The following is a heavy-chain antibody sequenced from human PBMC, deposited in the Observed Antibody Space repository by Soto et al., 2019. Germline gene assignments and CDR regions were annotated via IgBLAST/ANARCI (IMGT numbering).Heavy chain of an antibody. CDR1: GDSVSSSSVT. V-gene: IGHV6-1*01. CDR3: VRLIGNSWLDF. Sequence: SQTLSLTFATSGDSVSSSSVTWDWIRQSPSRGLEWLGRTYYRSKWYNDYAESVKSRITINPDTSKNQFSLHLNSVTPEDTAVYYCVRLIGNSWLDFWGQGTLVTVSS. CDR2: TYYRSKWYN. J-gene: IGHJ5*01. D-gene: IGHD1-26*01.